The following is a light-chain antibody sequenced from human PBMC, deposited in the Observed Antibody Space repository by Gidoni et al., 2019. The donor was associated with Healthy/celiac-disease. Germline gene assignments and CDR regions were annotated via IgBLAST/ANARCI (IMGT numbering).Light chain of an antibody. J-gene: IGLJ3*02. V-gene: IGLV2-23*02. CDR2: EVS. Sequence: QSALTPPASVSGSPGQSITLSCTGTSSDVWSYNLVSLYQQHPGKAPKLMIYEVSKRPSGVSNRFSGSKSGNTASLTISGLQAEDEADYYCCSYAGSSTLFGGGIKLTVL. CDR3: CSYAGSSTL. CDR1: SSDVWSYNL.